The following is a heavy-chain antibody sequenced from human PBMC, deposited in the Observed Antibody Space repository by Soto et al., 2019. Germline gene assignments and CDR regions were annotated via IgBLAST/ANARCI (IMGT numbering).Heavy chain of an antibody. V-gene: IGHV3-23*01. CDR1: GFTFSYSA. Sequence: GALRLSCAASGFTFSYSAMSWVRQAPGRGLEWVSTISGSGGTPYYADSVKGRFTISRDNSKNSLYLILNSLRADDTAIYYCAMGMAAAGTLDYWGQGAQVTVSS. CDR3: AMGMAAAGTLDY. D-gene: IGHD6-13*01. CDR2: ISGSGGTP. J-gene: IGHJ4*02.